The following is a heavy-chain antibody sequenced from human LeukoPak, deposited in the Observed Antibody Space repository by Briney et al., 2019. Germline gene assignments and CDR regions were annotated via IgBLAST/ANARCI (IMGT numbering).Heavy chain of an antibody. D-gene: IGHD3-22*01. V-gene: IGHV5-51*01. CDR1: GYTFTSYW. J-gene: IGHJ4*02. CDR3: ARQGGYYQDY. CDR2: IYPGDSDT. Sequence: GESLKISCKGSGYTFTSYWVVWVRQMPGRGLEWMGIIYPGDSDTRYSPSFQGQVTFSADKSTNTAYLQWSRLKASDTAMYFCARQGGYYQDYWGQGTLVTVSS.